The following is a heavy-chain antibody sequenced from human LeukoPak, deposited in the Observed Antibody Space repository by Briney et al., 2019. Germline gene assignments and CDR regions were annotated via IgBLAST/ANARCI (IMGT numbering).Heavy chain of an antibody. V-gene: IGHV3-48*03. CDR3: ARDNTYYYDSSGYYGSAAFDI. CDR2: ISSSGSTI. D-gene: IGHD3-22*01. J-gene: IGHJ3*02. CDR1: GFTFSSYE. Sequence: PGGSLRLSCAASGFTFSSYEMNWVRQAPGKGLEWVSYISSSGSTIYYADSVKGRFTISRDNAKNSLYLQMNSLRAEDTAVYYCARDNTYYYDSSGYYGSAAFDIWGQGTMVTVSS.